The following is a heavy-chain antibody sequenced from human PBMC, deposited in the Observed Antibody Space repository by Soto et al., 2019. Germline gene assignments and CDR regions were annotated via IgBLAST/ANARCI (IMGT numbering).Heavy chain of an antibody. CDR1: GFTFSSYG. V-gene: IGHV3-33*01. J-gene: IGHJ4*02. CDR3: ERDKARIAVAQPLSY. CDR2: IWDDGSNK. Sequence: QVQLVESGGGVVQPGRSLRLSCAASGFTFSSYGMHWVRQAPGKGLEWVSVIWDDGSNKYYADSVKGRFTISRDNSKNTLDLQMNSLRDEDTAVYYCERDKARIAVAQPLSYWGKGTLVTVSS. D-gene: IGHD6-19*01.